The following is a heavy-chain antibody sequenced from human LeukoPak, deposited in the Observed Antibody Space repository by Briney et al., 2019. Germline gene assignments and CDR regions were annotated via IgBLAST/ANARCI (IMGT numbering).Heavy chain of an antibody. CDR3: ARLRYYGRDV. J-gene: IGHJ6*02. Sequence: GGSLRLSCAASGFTFSGYDMRCVRQAPGEGREWVSYTISRSSTIYYADSVKSRFTISRDNAKNSLYLQMNSLRAEDTAVYYCARLRYYGRDVWGQGTTVTVCS. CDR2: TISRSSTI. V-gene: IGHV3-48*04. CDR1: GFTFSGYD.